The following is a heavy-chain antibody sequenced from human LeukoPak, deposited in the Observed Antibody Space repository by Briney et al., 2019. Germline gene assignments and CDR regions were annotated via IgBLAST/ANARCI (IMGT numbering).Heavy chain of an antibody. V-gene: IGHV1-24*01. Sequence: GASVKVSCKVSGYTLTELSIHWVRQAAGKGVEWMGGFDPEDGETIYIQKFQGRVTMTEDTSTDTAYMELSSLRSEDTAVYYCATYLGYCSGGRCYTFDYWGQGTLVTVSS. J-gene: IGHJ4*02. CDR2: FDPEDGET. CDR3: ATYLGYCSGGRCYTFDY. CDR1: GYTLTELS. D-gene: IGHD2-15*01.